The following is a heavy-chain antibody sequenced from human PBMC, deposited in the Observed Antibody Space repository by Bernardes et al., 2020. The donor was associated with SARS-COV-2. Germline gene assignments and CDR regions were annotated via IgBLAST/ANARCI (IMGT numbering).Heavy chain of an antibody. Sequence: SETLSLTCTVSGGSISSYYWSWIRQPPGKGLEWIGYIYYSGSTNYNPSLKSRVTISVDTSKNQFSLKLSSVTAADTAVYYCARLLSAPRFYDFWSGSTYYYGMDVWGQGTTVTVSS. J-gene: IGHJ6*02. D-gene: IGHD3-3*01. CDR1: GGSISSYY. CDR3: ARLLSAPRFYDFWSGSTYYYGMDV. CDR2: IYYSGST. V-gene: IGHV4-59*08.